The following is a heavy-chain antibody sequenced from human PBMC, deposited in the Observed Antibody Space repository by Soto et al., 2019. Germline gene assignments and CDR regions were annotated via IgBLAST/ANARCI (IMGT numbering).Heavy chain of an antibody. CDR2: IYHSGST. CDR3: ARAYCGGDCYSFDAFDI. D-gene: IGHD2-21*02. Sequence: SETLCITCAISVGSISSGAYSWSWIRQPPGKGLEWIGYIYHSGSTYYNPSLKSRVTISVDRSKNQFSLKLSSVTAADTAVYYCARAYCGGDCYSFDAFDIWGQGTMVTVSS. CDR1: VGSISSGAYS. V-gene: IGHV4-30-2*01. J-gene: IGHJ3*02.